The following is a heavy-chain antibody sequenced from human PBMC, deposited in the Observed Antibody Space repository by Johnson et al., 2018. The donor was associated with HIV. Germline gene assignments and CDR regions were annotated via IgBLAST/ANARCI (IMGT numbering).Heavy chain of an antibody. CDR1: GFTFSASG. CDR2: ISYDGSNK. Sequence: QVQLVESGGGVVQPGRSLRLSCAASGFTFSASGMHWVRQAPGKGLEWVAVISYDGSNKYYADSVKGRFTISRDNSKNTLYMKMNSLRAEDTAVYYCAKSGSYYDSSAYHDAFDIWGQGTMVTVSS. CDR3: AKSGSYYDSSAYHDAFDI. V-gene: IGHV3-30-3*02. J-gene: IGHJ3*02. D-gene: IGHD3-22*01.